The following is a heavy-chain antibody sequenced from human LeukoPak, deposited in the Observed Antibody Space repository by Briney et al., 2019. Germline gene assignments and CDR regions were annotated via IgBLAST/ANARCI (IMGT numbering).Heavy chain of an antibody. CDR3: ARSRGILIWEAYDAFDI. J-gene: IGHJ3*02. D-gene: IGHD3-16*01. CDR2: INPDGTST. CDR1: GFTVSSYW. V-gene: IGHV3-74*01. Sequence: PGGSLRLSCAASGFTVSSYWMHWVRQAPGKGLVWVSRINPDGTSTNYADSVKGRFTISRDNAKNTLYLQMSSLRAEDTAVYFCARSRGILIWEAYDAFDIWGQGTLVTVSS.